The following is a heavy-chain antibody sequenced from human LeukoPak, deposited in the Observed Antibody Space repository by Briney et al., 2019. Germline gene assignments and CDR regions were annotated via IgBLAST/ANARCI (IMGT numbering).Heavy chain of an antibody. V-gene: IGHV3-23*01. CDR2: ITCSDDKT. Sequence: GGSLRLSCAASGFTFSNAAMTWVRQAPGKGLEWVSTITCSDDKTYYPDSVKGRFTISRDYSKNTLDLQMNSLRVEDTAIYYCAKGPQLGSAYHPDYWGQGTLVTVSS. CDR3: AKGPQLGSAYHPDY. D-gene: IGHD3-16*01. J-gene: IGHJ4*02. CDR1: GFTFSNAA.